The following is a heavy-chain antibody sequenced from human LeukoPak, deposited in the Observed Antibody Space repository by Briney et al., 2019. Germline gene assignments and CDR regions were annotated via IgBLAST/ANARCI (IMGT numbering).Heavy chain of an antibody. CDR2: INPNSGGT. Sequence: ASVKVSCKASGYTFTGYYMHWVRQAPGQGLEWMGWINPNSGGTNYAQKFQGRVTMTRDTSISTAYMELSRLRSDDTAVYYCARGDLNKFVVVTAPVDYWGQGTLVTVSS. D-gene: IGHD2-21*02. CDR3: ARGDLNKFVVVTAPVDY. J-gene: IGHJ4*02. CDR1: GYTFTGYY. V-gene: IGHV1-2*02.